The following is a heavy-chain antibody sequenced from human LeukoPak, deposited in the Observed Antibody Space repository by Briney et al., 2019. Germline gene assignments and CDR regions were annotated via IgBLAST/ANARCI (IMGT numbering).Heavy chain of an antibody. J-gene: IGHJ4*02. D-gene: IGHD1-26*01. CDR2: IYHSGST. CDR3: ARARSGKWGFDY. Sequence: PSGTLSLTCAVSGGSISSSNWWSWVRQPPGKGLEWIGEIYHSGSTNYNPSLKSRVTISVDTSKNQFSLRLSSVTAADTAVYYCARARSGKWGFDYWGQGTLVTVSS. V-gene: IGHV4-4*02. CDR1: GGSISSSNW.